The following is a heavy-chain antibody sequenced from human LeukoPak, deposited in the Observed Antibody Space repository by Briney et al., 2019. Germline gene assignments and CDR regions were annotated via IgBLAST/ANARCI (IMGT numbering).Heavy chain of an antibody. CDR2: IYYSGST. Sequence: SDTLSLTCTVSGGSISNSFHWGWIRQPPGKGLEWIGTIYYSGSTYYNPSLKRRVTISVDTSKNQFSLQLSSVTAADTAIYYCARRYYGSSSFDYWGQGTLVTVSS. CDR1: GGSISNSFH. D-gene: IGHD3-10*01. J-gene: IGHJ4*02. V-gene: IGHV4-39*01. CDR3: ARRYYGSSSFDY.